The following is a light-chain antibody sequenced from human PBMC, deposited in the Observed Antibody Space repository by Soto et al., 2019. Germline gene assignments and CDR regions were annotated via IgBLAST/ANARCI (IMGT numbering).Light chain of an antibody. CDR1: QSVSSY. V-gene: IGKV3-11*01. CDR2: DAS. CDR3: QQRSNWPGAFT. J-gene: IGKJ3*01. Sequence: EIVLTQSPATLSLSPGERATLSCRASQSVSSYLAWYQQKPGQAPRLLIYDASNRATGIPVRFSGSGSGTDFTLTISSLEPEDFAVYYCQQRSNWPGAFTFGPGTKVDIK.